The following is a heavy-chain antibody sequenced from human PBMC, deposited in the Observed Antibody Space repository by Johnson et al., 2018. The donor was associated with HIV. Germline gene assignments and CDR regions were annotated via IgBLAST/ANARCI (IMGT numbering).Heavy chain of an antibody. CDR2: IKSKTDGGTT. Sequence: EVQLVESGGGLVKPGGSLRLSCAASGFTFSNAWMSWVRQAPGKGLEWVGRIKSKTDGGTTDYAAPVKGRFTISRDDSKNTLYLQMNSLKTEDTAVYYCTQGSIVVVGEAFDIWGQGTMVTVSS. D-gene: IGHD2-21*01. CDR1: GFTFSNAW. J-gene: IGHJ3*02. CDR3: TQGSIVVVGEAFDI. V-gene: IGHV3-15*01.